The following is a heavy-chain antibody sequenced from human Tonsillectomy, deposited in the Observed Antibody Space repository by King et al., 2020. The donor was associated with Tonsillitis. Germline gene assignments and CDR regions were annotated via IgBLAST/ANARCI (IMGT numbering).Heavy chain of an antibody. D-gene: IGHD3-22*01. V-gene: IGHV5-51*01. Sequence: QLVESGAEVKKPGESLKISCKGSGYSFTSYWIGWVRQMPGKGLEWMGIIYPGDSDTRYSPSLQGQVTISADKSISTAYLQWSSLKASDTAMYYCARLKVSRGSSGYWADAFDIWGQGTMVTVSS. J-gene: IGHJ3*02. CDR2: IYPGDSDT. CDR1: GYSFTSYW. CDR3: ARLKVSRGSSGYWADAFDI.